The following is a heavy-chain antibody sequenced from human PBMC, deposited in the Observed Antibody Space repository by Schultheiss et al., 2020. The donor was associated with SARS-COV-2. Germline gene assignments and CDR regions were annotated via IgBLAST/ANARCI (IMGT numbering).Heavy chain of an antibody. J-gene: IGHJ4*02. CDR2: ISYDGSNK. D-gene: IGHD2-15*01. CDR3: ATQYCSGGSCSTSPLDY. V-gene: IGHV3-30*03. CDR1: GFTFSSYA. Sequence: GESLKISCAASGFTFSSYAMSWVRQAPGKGLEWVAVISYDGSNKYYADSVKGRFTISRDNSKNTLYLQMNSLRAEDTAVYYCATQYCSGGSCSTSPLDYWGQGTLVTVSS.